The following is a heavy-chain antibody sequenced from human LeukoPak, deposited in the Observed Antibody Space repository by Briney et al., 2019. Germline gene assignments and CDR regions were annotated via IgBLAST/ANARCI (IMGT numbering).Heavy chain of an antibody. V-gene: IGHV3-30*18. Sequence: GGSLRLSCAASGFTFSSYGMHWVRQAPGKGLEWVAVISSDGNNKNYVDSVKGRFTFSRDNSKNTLYLQMNSLGAEDTAVYYCAKGNDIGGYYYPHLDYWGQGTLVTVSS. CDR1: GFTFSSYG. CDR2: ISSDGNNK. D-gene: IGHD3-22*01. CDR3: AKGNDIGGYYYPHLDY. J-gene: IGHJ4*02.